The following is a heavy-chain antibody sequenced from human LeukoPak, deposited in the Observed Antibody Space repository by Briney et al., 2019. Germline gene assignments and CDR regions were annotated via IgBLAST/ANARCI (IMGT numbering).Heavy chain of an antibody. CDR1: GGTFSSYA. D-gene: IGHD5-12*01. J-gene: IGHJ4*02. V-gene: IGHV1-69*13. Sequence: ASVKVSCKASGGTFSSYAISWVRQAPGQGLEWMGGTIPIFGTANYAQKFQGRVTITADESTSTAYMELSSLRSEDTAVYYCARDVRGSGYDWDYWGQGTLVTVSS. CDR2: TIPIFGTA. CDR3: ARDVRGSGYDWDY.